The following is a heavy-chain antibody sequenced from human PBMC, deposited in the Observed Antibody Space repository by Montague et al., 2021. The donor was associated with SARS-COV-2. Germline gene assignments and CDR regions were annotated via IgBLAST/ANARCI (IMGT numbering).Heavy chain of an antibody. J-gene: IGHJ4*02. D-gene: IGHD2-15*01. CDR2: ISDSGST. V-gene: IGHV4-59*08. CDR3: ARHYSATLPAVY. Sequence: SETLSLTCTVSGGSISSFYWSWFRQPPGKGLEWIGYISDSGSTNYNPSLTSQVTMSVDTSKNQFSLKVNFVTAADTAVYYCARHYSATLPAVYWGQGTLVTVSS. CDR1: GGSISSFY.